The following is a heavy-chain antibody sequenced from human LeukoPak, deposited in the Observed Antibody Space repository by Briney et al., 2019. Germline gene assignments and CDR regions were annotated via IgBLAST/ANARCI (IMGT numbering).Heavy chain of an antibody. J-gene: IGHJ6*04. Sequence: GGSLRLSCAASGFTFSIYTMNWVRQAPGKGLEWVSSISSSNSYIYYADSVKGRFTISRDNAKNSLYLQMNSLRAEDTAVYYCARDPATMIGPMDVWGKGTTVTVSS. V-gene: IGHV3-21*01. CDR1: GFTFSIYT. CDR3: ARDPATMIGPMDV. CDR2: ISSSNSYI. D-gene: IGHD3-22*01.